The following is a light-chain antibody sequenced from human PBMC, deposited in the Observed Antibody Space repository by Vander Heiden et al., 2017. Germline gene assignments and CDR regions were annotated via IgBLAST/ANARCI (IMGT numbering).Light chain of an antibody. CDR2: DGT. CDR3: QVWDSSNEFYV. CDR1: DIGSKS. Sequence: SYVLTQPPSVSVAPGQTARITCRGNDIGSKSVNWYQLKPGQAPVLVLYDGTDRPSGIPERFSGSNSGNTATLAITRVEAGDEADYFCQVWDSSNEFYVFGTGTKVTVL. J-gene: IGLJ1*01. V-gene: IGLV3-21*02.